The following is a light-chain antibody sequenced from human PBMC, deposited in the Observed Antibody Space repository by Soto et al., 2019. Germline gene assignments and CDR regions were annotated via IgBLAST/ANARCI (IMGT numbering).Light chain of an antibody. CDR1: NIGSKS. Sequence: SYELIQPPSVSVAPGKTATITCGGNNIGSKSVHWYQQKPGQAPILVIHYNSDRPSGIPAPFSGSNSGNTATLTITRVEGGDEADFYCQVWDSSSVIFGGGTKLTVL. J-gene: IGLJ2*01. V-gene: IGLV3-21*04. CDR3: QVWDSSSVI. CDR2: YNS.